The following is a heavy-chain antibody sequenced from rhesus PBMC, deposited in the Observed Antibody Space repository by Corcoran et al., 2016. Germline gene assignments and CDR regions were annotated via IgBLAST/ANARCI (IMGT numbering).Heavy chain of an antibody. CDR1: GYSISSGYG. D-gene: IGHD3-3*01. V-gene: IGHV4-127*01. CDR2: MGGCSGST. J-gene: IGHJ4*01. Sequence: QVQLQESGPGLGKPSETLSLTCAVSGYSISSGYGWSWIRQPPGKGLEWIGYMGGCSGSTNYNPSLKRRVTISNDTSKNQFSLKLISVTAEETAVYYCARDRYYNFWSGYYPPDYWGQGVLVTVSS. CDR3: ARDRYYNFWSGYYPPDY.